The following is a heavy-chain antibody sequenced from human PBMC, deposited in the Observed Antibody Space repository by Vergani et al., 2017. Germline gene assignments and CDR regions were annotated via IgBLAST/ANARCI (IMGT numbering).Heavy chain of an antibody. CDR1: GGTFSSYA. CDR3: ASSGPTYSSSSDYYDYGMDV. J-gene: IGHJ6*02. CDR2: IIPIFGIA. V-gene: IGHV1-69*17. Sequence: QVQLVQSGAEVKKPGSSVKVSCKASGGTFSSYAISWVRQAPGQGLEWMGGIIPIFGIANYAQKFQGRVTITADKSTSTAYMELSSLRSEDTAVYYCASSGPTYSSSSDYYDYGMDVWGQGTTVTVSS. D-gene: IGHD6-6*01.